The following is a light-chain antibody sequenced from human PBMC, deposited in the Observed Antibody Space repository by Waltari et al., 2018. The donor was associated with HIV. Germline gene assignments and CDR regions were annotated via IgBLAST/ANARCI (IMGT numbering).Light chain of an antibody. Sequence: QSVLTQPPPVSGAPGPRVTISCTGSSSNIGAQYAVHWYQQLPGAAPKVLIYGNIDRPSGVPDRFSGSKSGTSASLVITGLQAEDEANYYCQSYDSSLSAWVFGGGTKLTVL. CDR1: SSNIGAQYA. CDR2: GNI. CDR3: QSYDSSLSAWV. J-gene: IGLJ3*02. V-gene: IGLV1-40*01.